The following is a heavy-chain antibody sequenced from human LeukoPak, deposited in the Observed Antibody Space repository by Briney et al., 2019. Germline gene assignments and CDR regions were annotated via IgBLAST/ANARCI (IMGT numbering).Heavy chain of an antibody. J-gene: IGHJ3*02. CDR3: TRDLPVVVEAFDI. CDR1: GFTFGDYA. D-gene: IGHD2-15*01. Sequence: GGSLRLSCTASGFTFGDYAMSWFRQAPGKGLEGVGFIRSKAYGGTTEYAASVKGRFTISRDDSKSIAYLQMNSLKTEDTAVYYCTRDLPVVVEAFDIWGQGTMVTVSS. V-gene: IGHV3-49*03. CDR2: IRSKAYGGTT.